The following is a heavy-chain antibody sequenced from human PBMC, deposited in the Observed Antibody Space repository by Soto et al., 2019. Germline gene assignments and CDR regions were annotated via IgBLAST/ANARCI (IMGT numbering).Heavy chain of an antibody. Sequence: LSQTLSLTCAISGDSVSSISATWHWIRQSPSRGLEWLGRTFYRSKWYNDYALSVKSRITINPDTSKNQFSLHLNSVTPEDTAVYYCARLKVVPYYFDSWGQGTLVTVSS. CDR2: TFYRSKWYN. V-gene: IGHV6-1*01. CDR1: GDSVSSISAT. D-gene: IGHD2-2*01. J-gene: IGHJ4*02. CDR3: ARLKVVPYYFDS.